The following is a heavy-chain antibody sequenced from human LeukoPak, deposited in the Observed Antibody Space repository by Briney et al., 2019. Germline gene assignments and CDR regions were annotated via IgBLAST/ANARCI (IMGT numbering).Heavy chain of an antibody. D-gene: IGHD3-22*01. Sequence: GGSLRLSCAASGFTFSSYAMSWVRQAPGKGLEWVSAISGSDGSTYYADSVKGRFTISRDNSKNTLYLQMNSLRAEDTAVYYCAKDQNYDSSGYYYDYWGQGTLVTVSS. CDR2: ISGSDGST. CDR3: AKDQNYDSSGYYYDY. J-gene: IGHJ4*02. V-gene: IGHV3-23*01. CDR1: GFTFSSYA.